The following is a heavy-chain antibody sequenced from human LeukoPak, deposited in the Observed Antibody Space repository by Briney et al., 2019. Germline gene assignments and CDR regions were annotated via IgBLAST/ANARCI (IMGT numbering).Heavy chain of an antibody. D-gene: IGHD3-3*02. V-gene: IGHV4-39*07. CDR2: INHSGST. J-gene: IGHJ5*02. Sequence: SETLSLTCTVSGGSISSSSYYWSWIRQPPGKGLEWIGEINHSGSTNYNPSLKSRVTISVDTSKNQFSLKLSSVTAADTAVYYCARGGISFDPWGQGTLVTVSS. CDR1: GGSISSSSYY. CDR3: ARGGISFDP.